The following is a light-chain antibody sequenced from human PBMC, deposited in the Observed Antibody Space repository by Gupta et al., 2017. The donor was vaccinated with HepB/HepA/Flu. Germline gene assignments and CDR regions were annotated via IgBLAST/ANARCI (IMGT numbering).Light chain of an antibody. V-gene: IGKV3-11*01. J-gene: IGKJ4*01. Sequence: ELVLTQSPATLSLSPGERATLSCRASQSVNIYLAWYQQKPGQAPRLLIYDASNRATGIPARFSGSGSGTDFTLTISSLEPEDFAVYYCQQRSNWPLTFGGGTKVEIK. CDR3: QQRSNWPLT. CDR2: DAS. CDR1: QSVNIY.